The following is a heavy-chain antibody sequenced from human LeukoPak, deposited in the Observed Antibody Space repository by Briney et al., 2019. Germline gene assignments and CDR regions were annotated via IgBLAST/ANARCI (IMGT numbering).Heavy chain of an antibody. Sequence: SETLSLTCTVSGGSISSSSYYWSWIRQPQGKGREWIVEINHSGSTNYNPSLKSRVTISVDTSKNQFSLKLSSVTAADTAVYYCARGPPRFGVVIRGPSHFDYWGQGTLVTVSS. CDR2: INHSGST. D-gene: IGHD3-3*01. V-gene: IGHV4-39*07. CDR3: ARGPPRFGVVIRGPSHFDY. J-gene: IGHJ4*02. CDR1: GGSISSSSYY.